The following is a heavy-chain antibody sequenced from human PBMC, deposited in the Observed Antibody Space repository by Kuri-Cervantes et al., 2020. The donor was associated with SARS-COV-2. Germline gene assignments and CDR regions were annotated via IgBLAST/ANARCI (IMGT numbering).Heavy chain of an antibody. J-gene: IGHJ6*02. CDR3: ARDQRQEITIFGVVITAYGMDV. CDR1: GFTFSSYS. V-gene: IGHV3-48*02. D-gene: IGHD3-3*01. CDR2: ISSSSSTI. Sequence: GESLKISCAASGFTFSSYSMNWVRQAPGKGLEWVSSISSSSSTIYYADSVKGRFTISRDNAKNSLYLQMNSLRDEDTAVYYCARDQRQEITIFGVVITAYGMDVWGQGTTVTVSS.